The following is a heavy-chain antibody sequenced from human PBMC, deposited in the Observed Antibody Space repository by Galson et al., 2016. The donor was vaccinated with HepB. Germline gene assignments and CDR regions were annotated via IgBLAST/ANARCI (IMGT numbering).Heavy chain of an antibody. CDR2: ISGSSSYI. CDR3: ARYCSSSSCELADYYYYYYGMDV. D-gene: IGHD2-2*01. Sequence: SLRLSCAASGFSFSSYSMNWVRQAPGKGLEWLSYISGSSSYICYADSVKGRFTISRDNSKDSLYLQMNSLRAEDTAVYYCARYCSSSSCELADYYYYYYGMDVWGQGTTVTVSS. J-gene: IGHJ6*02. V-gene: IGHV3-21*04. CDR1: GFSFSSYS.